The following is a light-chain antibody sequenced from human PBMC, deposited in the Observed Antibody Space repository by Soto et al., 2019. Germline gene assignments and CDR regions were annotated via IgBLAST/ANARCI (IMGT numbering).Light chain of an antibody. V-gene: IGLV2-23*01. Sequence: QSLLTQPASVSGSPGQSIIICCSAATRDVAIYNLVSWYKKHPGKAPKLILYDATKRPSGVPKRFSGSKSDNMASLTTAGLQSEDEAEYFCSAYGGSDSLLVFGNGTNVTIL. CDR3: SAYGGSDSLLV. CDR2: DAT. J-gene: IGLJ6*01. CDR1: TRDVAIYNL.